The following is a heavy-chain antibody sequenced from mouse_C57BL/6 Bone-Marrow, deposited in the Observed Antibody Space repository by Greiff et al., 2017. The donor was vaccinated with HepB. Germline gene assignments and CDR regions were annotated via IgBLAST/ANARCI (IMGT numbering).Heavy chain of an antibody. CDR2: IHPSDSDT. V-gene: IGHV1-74*01. CDR3: VKEITPEVAPAYWYFDV. CDR1: GYTFTSYW. D-gene: IGHD1-1*01. Sequence: QVQLQQPGAELVKPGASVKVSCKASGYTFTSYWMHWVKQRPGQGLEWIGRIHPSDSDTNYNQKFKGKATLTVDKSSSTAYMQLSSLTSEDSAVYESVKEITPEVAPAYWYFDVWGTGTTVTVSS. J-gene: IGHJ1*03.